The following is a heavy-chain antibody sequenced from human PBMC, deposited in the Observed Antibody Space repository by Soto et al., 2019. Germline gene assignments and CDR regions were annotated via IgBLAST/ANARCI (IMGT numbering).Heavy chain of an antibody. CDR1: GYTFTSYG. Sequence: ASVKVSCKASGYTFTSYGISWVRQAPGQGLEWMGWISAYNGNTNYAQKLQGRVTMTTDTSTSTAYMELRSLRSDDTAVYYCARDFSFSFGVVTPDAFDFWGQGTLVTVSS. CDR2: ISAYNGNT. J-gene: IGHJ3*01. V-gene: IGHV1-18*01. D-gene: IGHD3-3*01. CDR3: ARDFSFSFGVVTPDAFDF.